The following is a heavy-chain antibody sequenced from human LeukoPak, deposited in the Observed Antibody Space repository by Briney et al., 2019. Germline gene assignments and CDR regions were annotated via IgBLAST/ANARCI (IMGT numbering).Heavy chain of an antibody. CDR2: TPYTGKS. CDR3: ARHRTGSYAIFFDI. Sequence: KSSETLSLTCRVSGGSISSSAYYWAWIRQPPGKGLEWIANTPYTGKSSYNPSLKNRVTMSLDTSMNQFSLNVYSMTAADTAVYYCARHRTGSYAIFFDIWGQGTMVTVSS. J-gene: IGHJ3*02. V-gene: IGHV4-39*01. D-gene: IGHD3-16*01. CDR1: GGSISSSAYY.